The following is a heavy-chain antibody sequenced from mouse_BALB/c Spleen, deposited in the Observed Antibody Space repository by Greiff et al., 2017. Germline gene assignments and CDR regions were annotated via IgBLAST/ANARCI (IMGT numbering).Heavy chain of an antibody. Sequence: EVQGVESGPGLVKPSQSLSLTCTVTGYSITSDYAWNWIRQFPGNKLEWMGYISYSGSTSYNPSLKSRISITRDTSKNQFFLQLNSVTTEDTATYYCARENGNFYYYAMDYWGQGTSVTVSS. J-gene: IGHJ4*01. CDR3: ARENGNFYYYAMDY. CDR2: ISYSGST. V-gene: IGHV3-2*02. D-gene: IGHD2-1*01. CDR1: GYSITSDYA.